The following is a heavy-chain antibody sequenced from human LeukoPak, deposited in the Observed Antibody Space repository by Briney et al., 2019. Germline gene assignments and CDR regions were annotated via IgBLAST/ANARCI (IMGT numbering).Heavy chain of an antibody. D-gene: IGHD3-9*01. CDR3: ARGTPISTGYSSYFDY. Sequence: SETLSLTCAVYGGSFSGYYWSWIRQPPGKGLEWIGEINHSGSTNYNPSLKSRVTISVDTSKNQFSLKLSSVTAADTAVYYCARGTPISTGYSSYFDYWGQGTLVTVSS. CDR2: INHSGST. J-gene: IGHJ4*02. V-gene: IGHV4-34*01. CDR1: GGSFSGYY.